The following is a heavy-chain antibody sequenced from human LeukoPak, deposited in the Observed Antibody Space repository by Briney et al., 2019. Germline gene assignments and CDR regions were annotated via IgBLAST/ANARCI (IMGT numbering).Heavy chain of an antibody. Sequence: SETLSLTCTVSGGPISSSSYYWGRIRQPPGKGLEWIGSICYSGSTYYNPSLKSQVTISVYTSKNQFSLKLSSVTAADTAVYYCAGAVAGTFTYYFDYWGQGTLVTVSS. CDR1: GGPISSSSYY. D-gene: IGHD6-19*01. V-gene: IGHV4-39*01. CDR2: ICYSGST. J-gene: IGHJ4*02. CDR3: AGAVAGTFTYYFDY.